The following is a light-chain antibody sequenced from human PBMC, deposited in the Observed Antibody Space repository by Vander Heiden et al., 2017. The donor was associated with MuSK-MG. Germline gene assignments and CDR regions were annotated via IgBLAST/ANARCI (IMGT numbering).Light chain of an antibody. J-gene: IGLJ2*01. CDR2: GNS. Sequence: QSVLTQPPSVSGAPGQRVTISCTGCSSNIRAGCDVLWYQQLPGTAPKLLVYGNSNRPSGVPDRFSGSKSGTSASLAITGLQAEDEADYYCQSYDSSLSGSVFGGGTKLTVL. V-gene: IGLV1-40*01. CDR3: QSYDSSLSGSV. CDR1: SSNIRAGCD.